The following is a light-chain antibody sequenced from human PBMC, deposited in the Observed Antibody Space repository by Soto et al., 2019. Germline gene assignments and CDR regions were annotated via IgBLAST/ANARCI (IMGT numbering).Light chain of an antibody. CDR1: QDISNH. CDR3: QQYVNALT. V-gene: IGKV1-33*01. J-gene: IGKJ4*01. CDR2: DAS. Sequence: DIQMTQSPSSLSASAGDRVTITCQASQDISNHLNWYQQKAGKAPKLLINDASNLETGVPSRFSGSGSGTDVTLTISSLQPEDIATYYCQQYVNALTFGGGTKVEIK.